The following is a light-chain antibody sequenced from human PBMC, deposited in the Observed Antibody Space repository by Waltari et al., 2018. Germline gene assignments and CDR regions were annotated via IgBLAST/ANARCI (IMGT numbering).Light chain of an antibody. V-gene: IGLV3-21*04. CDR1: DIGGKS. CDR2: DDR. CDR3: QVWDRGGF. Sequence: SYVLTQTPSVSAAPGETVRISCGGIDIGGKSVHWYQQKAGRAPKMVISDDRDRPSGIPERFSGSNSGSTAILTISRVEAGDEADYYCQVWDRGGFFGGGTKVTVL. J-gene: IGLJ2*01.